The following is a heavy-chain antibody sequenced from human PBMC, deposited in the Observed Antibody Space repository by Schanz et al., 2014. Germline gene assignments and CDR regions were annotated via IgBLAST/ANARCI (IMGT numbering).Heavy chain of an antibody. Sequence: QVQLVESGGGVVQPGRSLRLSCAASGFTFSSYAMHWVRQAPGKGLEWVAVISYDGRNKYYADSVKGRFTISRDNSENTLYLQMNSLSADDTAVFYCAKGMGYCSGGTCYDYYYYGLDVWGQGTTVAVSS. D-gene: IGHD2-15*01. CDR3: AKGMGYCSGGTCYDYYYYGLDV. J-gene: IGHJ6*02. V-gene: IGHV3-30-3*01. CDR1: GFTFSSYA. CDR2: ISYDGRNK.